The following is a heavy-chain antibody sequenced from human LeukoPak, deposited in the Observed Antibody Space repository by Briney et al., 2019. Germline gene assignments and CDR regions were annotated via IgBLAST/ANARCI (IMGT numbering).Heavy chain of an antibody. J-gene: IGHJ5*02. CDR3: ARGQYGSGSYFFP. CDR1: GGSISSSSYY. D-gene: IGHD3-10*01. Sequence: SETLSLTCTVSGGSISSSSYYWGWIRQPPGKGLEWIGSIYYSGSTYYNPSLKSRVTISVDTSKNQFSLKLSSVTAADTAVYYCARGQYGSGSYFFPWGQGTLVTVSS. V-gene: IGHV4-39*07. CDR2: IYYSGST.